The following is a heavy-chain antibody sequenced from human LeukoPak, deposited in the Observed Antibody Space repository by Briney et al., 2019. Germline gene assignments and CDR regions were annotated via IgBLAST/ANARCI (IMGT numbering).Heavy chain of an antibody. CDR2: IQFDATNK. CDR1: GFTFSNYA. CDR3: TRDRSRAEDD. D-gene: IGHD1-14*01. V-gene: IGHV3-30*02. Sequence: GGSLRLSCAASGFTFSNYAMHWVRQAPGKGLEWVAFIQFDATNKYYADSVKGRFTISRDNSKNTLYLQMDSLRAEDTAVYYCTRDRSRAEDDWGQGTLVTVSS. J-gene: IGHJ4*02.